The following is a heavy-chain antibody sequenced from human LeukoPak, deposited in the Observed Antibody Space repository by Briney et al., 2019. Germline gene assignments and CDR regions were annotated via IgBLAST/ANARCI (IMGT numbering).Heavy chain of an antibody. CDR3: ARIDFWSGYCLDY. D-gene: IGHD3-3*01. Sequence: ASVKVSCKASGYTFTDYYMHWVLQAPGQGLEWMGWINPSSGATNYAHKFQGRVTMTRDTSITTASMELSRLRSDDTAVYYCARIDFWSGYCLDYWGQGTLVTVSS. J-gene: IGHJ4*02. CDR2: INPSSGAT. V-gene: IGHV1-2*07. CDR1: GYTFTDYY.